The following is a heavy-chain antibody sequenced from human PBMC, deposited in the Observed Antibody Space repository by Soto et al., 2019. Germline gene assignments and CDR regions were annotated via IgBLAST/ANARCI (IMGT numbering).Heavy chain of an antibody. J-gene: IGHJ4*02. CDR1: GGYFSGYY. V-gene: IGHV4-34*01. Sequence: PSETLSLTCAVYGGYFSGYYWSWIRQPPGKGLEWIGEINHSGSTNYNPSLKSRVTISVDTSKNQFSLKLSSVTAADTAVYYCARAGAYSNYVAYWGQGTLVTVSS. CDR3: ARAGAYSNYVAY. CDR2: INHSGST. D-gene: IGHD4-4*01.